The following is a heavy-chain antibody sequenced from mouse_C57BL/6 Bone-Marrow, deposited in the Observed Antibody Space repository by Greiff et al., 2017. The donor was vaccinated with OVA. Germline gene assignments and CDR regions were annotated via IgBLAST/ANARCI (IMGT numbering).Heavy chain of an antibody. V-gene: IGHV1-81*01. CDR1: GYTFTSYG. CDR3: ARRCLLRYPYYYAMDY. Sequence: VQLQQSGAELARPGASVKLSCKASGYTFTSYGISWVKQRTGQGLEWIGEIYPRSGNTYYNEKFKGKATLTADKSSSTAYMELRSLTSEDSAVYVCARRCLLRYPYYYAMDYWGQGTSVTVSS. D-gene: IGHD1-1*01. J-gene: IGHJ4*01. CDR2: IYPRSGNT.